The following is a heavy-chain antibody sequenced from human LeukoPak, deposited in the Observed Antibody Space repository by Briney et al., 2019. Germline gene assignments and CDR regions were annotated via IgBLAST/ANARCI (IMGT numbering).Heavy chain of an antibody. Sequence: SVTVSCKASGGTFSSYAISWVRQAPGQGLEWMGGIIPIFGTANYAQKFQGRVTITADKSTSTAYMELSNLRSEDTAVYYCARDDPHYDILTGYYNYYYYMDVWGKGTTVTVSS. CDR2: IIPIFGTA. CDR3: ARDDPHYDILTGYYNYYYYMDV. J-gene: IGHJ6*03. V-gene: IGHV1-69*06. D-gene: IGHD3-9*01. CDR1: GGTFSSYA.